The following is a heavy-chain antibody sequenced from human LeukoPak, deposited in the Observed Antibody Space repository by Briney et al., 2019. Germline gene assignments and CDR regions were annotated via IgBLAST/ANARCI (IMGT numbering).Heavy chain of an antibody. CDR1: GYTFTGYY. CDR3: AKGRDNWNPGPDYYYYMDV. J-gene: IGHJ6*03. D-gene: IGHD1-20*01. Sequence: ASVKASCKASGYTFTGYYMHWVRQAPGQGLEWMAWINPNNGVTNYAQKFQGRVTMTRDTSISTAYMELSRLSSDDTAVYYCAKGRDNWNPGPDYYYYMDVWGKGTTVTVSS. V-gene: IGHV1-2*02. CDR2: INPNNGVT.